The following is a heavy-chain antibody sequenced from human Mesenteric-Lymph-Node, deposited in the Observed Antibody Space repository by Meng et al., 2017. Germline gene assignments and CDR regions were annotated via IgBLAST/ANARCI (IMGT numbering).Heavy chain of an antibody. V-gene: IGHV3-23*01. D-gene: IGHD6-19*01. Sequence: GGSLRLSCAASGFTFSSYSMNWVRQAPGKGLEWVSAISGSGGSTYYADSVKGRFTISRDNSKNTLYLQMNSLRAEDTAVYYCARTGIAVAGTLDPWGQGTLVTVSS. CDR1: GFTFSSYS. CDR2: ISGSGGST. CDR3: ARTGIAVAGTLDP. J-gene: IGHJ5*02.